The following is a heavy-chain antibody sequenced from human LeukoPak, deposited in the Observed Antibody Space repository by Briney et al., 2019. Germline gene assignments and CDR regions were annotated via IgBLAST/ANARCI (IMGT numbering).Heavy chain of an antibody. CDR1: GGSIYNFL. V-gene: IGHV4-59*01. D-gene: IGHD3-16*01. J-gene: IGHJ4*02. Sequence: SETLSLTCTVSGGSIYNFLWIWIRRPPGQGLVWIGYIYHMGTANYNPSHKRRVAISIDTSKNKFSLNVHSVTGADAAVYYCARETQVRGSYLFDYWGQGTLVTVSS. CDR3: ARETQVRGSYLFDY. CDR2: IYHMGTA.